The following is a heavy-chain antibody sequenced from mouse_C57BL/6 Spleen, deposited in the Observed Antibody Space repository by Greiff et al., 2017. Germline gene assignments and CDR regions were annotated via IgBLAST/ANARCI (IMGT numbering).Heavy chain of an antibody. CDR3: ARNSNYPWFAY. V-gene: IGHV2-2*01. Sequence: QVQLKQSGPGLVQPSQSLSITCTVSGFSLTSYGVHWVRQSPGKGLEWLGVRWSGGSTDYNAAFISRLSISKDNSKSQVFFKMNSLQADDTAIYYCARNSNYPWFAYWVQVTLVTVSA. CDR1: GFSLTSYG. D-gene: IGHD2-5*01. CDR2: RWSGGST. J-gene: IGHJ3*01.